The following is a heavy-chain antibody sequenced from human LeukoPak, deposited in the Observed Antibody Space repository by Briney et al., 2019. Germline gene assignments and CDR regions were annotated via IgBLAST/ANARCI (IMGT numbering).Heavy chain of an antibody. CDR1: GFTFSSYT. CDR3: ARDHPDTAMVNGY. J-gene: IGHJ4*02. Sequence: LTLSCSASGFTFSSYTMHRVRKAPGQGLEWVAVITYGGSNRYYAYSVKGRFTMATANSKNTLYLQMNSLRAEDTAVYYCARDHPDTAMVNGYWGQGTLVTVSS. D-gene: IGHD5-18*01. V-gene: IGHV3-30*04. CDR2: ITYGGSNR.